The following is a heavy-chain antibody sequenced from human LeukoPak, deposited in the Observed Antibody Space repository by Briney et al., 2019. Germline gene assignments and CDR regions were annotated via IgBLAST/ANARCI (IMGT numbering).Heavy chain of an antibody. CDR1: GFTFTTYW. CDR3: AKVAKYYYGSETYYFFEH. V-gene: IGHV3-7*01. D-gene: IGHD3-10*01. CDR2: INQDGSEK. Sequence: GGSLRLSCAASGFTFTTYWMSWVRQAPGKGLEWVANINQDGSEKYFVDSVKGRFTISRDDAKNSLYLQMNSLRVEDTAVYYCAKVAKYYYGSETYYFFEHWGQGTPVAASS. J-gene: IGHJ4*02.